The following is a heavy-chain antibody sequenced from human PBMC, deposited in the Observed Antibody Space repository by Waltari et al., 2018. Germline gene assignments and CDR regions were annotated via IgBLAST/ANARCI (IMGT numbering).Heavy chain of an antibody. J-gene: IGHJ4*02. Sequence: QLQPQESGPGLVKPSETLSLTCTVSGGSISSSSYYWGWIRQPPGKGLKWIGSIYYSGRTYYNPALKSGVTISVDTSKNQFSLKLSSVTAADTAVYYCARDTYYYGSGSLPGGYWGQGTLVTVSS. CDR2: IYYSGRT. CDR3: ARDTYYYGSGSLPGGY. D-gene: IGHD3-10*01. CDR1: GGSISSSSYY. V-gene: IGHV4-39*07.